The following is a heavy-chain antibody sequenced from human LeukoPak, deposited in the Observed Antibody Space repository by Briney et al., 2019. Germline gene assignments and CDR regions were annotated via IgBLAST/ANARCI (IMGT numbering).Heavy chain of an antibody. Sequence: SETLSPTCSVSGDSITGYYWGWIRQPPGKGLEWIGNIYYTGNTYYNSSLKSRVTISVDTSKNHFSLKLSSVTAADTAVYYCARAGAYAGYYYYMDVWGKGTTVTISS. CDR3: ARAGAYAGYYYYMDV. D-gene: IGHD3-3*01. V-gene: IGHV4-39*07. CDR1: GDSITGYY. J-gene: IGHJ6*03. CDR2: IYYTGNT.